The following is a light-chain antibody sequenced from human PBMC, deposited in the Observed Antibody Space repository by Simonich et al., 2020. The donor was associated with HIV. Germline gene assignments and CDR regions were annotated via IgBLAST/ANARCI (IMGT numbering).Light chain of an antibody. Sequence: DIQMTRSPSSLSASVGDRVSITCQASQDISNYLNWYHQKPGKAPKVLIYDASNLETGVPSRFSGSGSGTDFTLTISSLQPEDFATYYCQQSYSTPYTFGQGTKLEIK. CDR2: DAS. V-gene: IGKV1-39*01. CDR1: QDISNY. J-gene: IGKJ2*01. CDR3: QQSYSTPYT.